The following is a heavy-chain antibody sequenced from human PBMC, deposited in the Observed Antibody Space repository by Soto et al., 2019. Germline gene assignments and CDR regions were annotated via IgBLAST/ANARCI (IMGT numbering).Heavy chain of an antibody. CDR3: AKDRGCSGGSCYSIILDY. CDR1: GFTFDDYA. J-gene: IGHJ4*02. CDR2: ISWNSGSI. D-gene: IGHD2-15*01. Sequence: EVQLVESGGGLVQPGRSLRLSCAASGFTFDDYAMHWVRQAPGKGLEWVSGISWNSGSIGYADSVKGRFTISRDNAKNSLXLQMNSLRAEDTALYYCAKDRGCSGGSCYSIILDYWGQGTLVTVSS. V-gene: IGHV3-9*01.